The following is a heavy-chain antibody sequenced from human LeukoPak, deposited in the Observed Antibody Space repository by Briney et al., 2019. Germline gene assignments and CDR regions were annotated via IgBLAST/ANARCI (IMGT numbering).Heavy chain of an antibody. CDR1: GFTFSDYY. CDR2: ISGSGGSI. CDR3: AKAVAGDWYFDL. Sequence: GGSLRLSCAASGFTFSDYYMSWVRQAPGKGLEWVSAISGSGGSINYADSVKGRFTLSRDNSKNTLYLQMNSLRGDDTAVYYCAKAVAGDWYFDLWGRGTLVTVSS. J-gene: IGHJ2*01. D-gene: IGHD6-19*01. V-gene: IGHV3-23*01.